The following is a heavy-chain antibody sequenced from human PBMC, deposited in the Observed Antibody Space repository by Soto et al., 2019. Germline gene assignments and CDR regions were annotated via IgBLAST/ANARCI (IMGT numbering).Heavy chain of an antibody. D-gene: IGHD4-4*01. CDR2: IYYSGST. CDR1: GGSISSGDFY. V-gene: IGHV4-30-4*01. J-gene: IGHJ4*02. CDR3: ARGGYSNYYSRKYFFDY. Sequence: SETLSLTCTVSGGSISSGDFYWSWIRQPPGKGLEWIGYIYYSGSTYFNPSLKSRVTISVDTSKSQFSLKLNSVTAADTAVYYCARGGYSNYYSRKYFFDYWGQGTLVTVSS.